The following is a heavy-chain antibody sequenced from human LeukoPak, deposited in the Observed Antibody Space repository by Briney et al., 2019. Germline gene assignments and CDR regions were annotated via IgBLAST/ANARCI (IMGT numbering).Heavy chain of an antibody. V-gene: IGHV3-33*01. Sequence: PGGSLRLSCAASGFTFSNYGMHWVRQAPGKGLEWVAVIWYDGGNKYYADSVKGRFTISKDNAKNSLYLQMNSLRAEDTAVYYCARDRDWVTDYWGQGTLVTVSS. CDR3: ARDRDWVTDY. J-gene: IGHJ4*02. CDR1: GFTFSNYG. D-gene: IGHD3-9*01. CDR2: IWYDGGNK.